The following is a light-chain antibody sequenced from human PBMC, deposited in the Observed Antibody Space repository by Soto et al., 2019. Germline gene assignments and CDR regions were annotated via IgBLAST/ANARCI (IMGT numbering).Light chain of an antibody. CDR1: QTISSR. CDR2: KAS. CDR3: QHYNSYSEA. Sequence: DIQMTQSPSTLSVSVVERVTITCRASQTISSRLAWYQQKPGKAPKLLIYKASTLTSGVPSRFSGSGSGTEIPPTISSLQADDFATYYWQHYNSYSEAFGQGTKVDIK. J-gene: IGKJ1*01. V-gene: IGKV1-5*03.